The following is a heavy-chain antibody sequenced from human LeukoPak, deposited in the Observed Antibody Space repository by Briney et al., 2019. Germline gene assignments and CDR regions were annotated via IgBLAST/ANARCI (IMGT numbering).Heavy chain of an antibody. CDR2: IIPILGIA. CDR1: GGTFSSYA. D-gene: IGHD5-18*01. J-gene: IGHJ4*02. V-gene: IGHV1-69*04. Sequence: GASVKVSCKASGGTFSSYAISWVRQAPGQGLEWMGRIIPILGIANYAQKFQGRVTITADKSTSTAYMELSSLRSEDTAVYYCARDPVYGYGTHGGFFDYWGQGTLVTVSS. CDR3: ARDPVYGYGTHGGFFDY.